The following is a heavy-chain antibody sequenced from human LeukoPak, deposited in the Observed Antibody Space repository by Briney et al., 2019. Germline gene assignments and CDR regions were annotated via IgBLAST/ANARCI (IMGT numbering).Heavy chain of an antibody. CDR3: ARVAYGDRC. Sequence: GGSLRLSCAASGFTFSTYWMSWVRQAPGKGLEWVGNIQEDGSAQYYVDSVKGRFTISRDSAKNSLYLQMNSLRVDDTAVYYCARVAYGDRCWGQGTLVTVSS. CDR2: IQEDGSAQ. D-gene: IGHD4-17*01. V-gene: IGHV3-7*01. CDR1: GFTFSTYW. J-gene: IGHJ4*02.